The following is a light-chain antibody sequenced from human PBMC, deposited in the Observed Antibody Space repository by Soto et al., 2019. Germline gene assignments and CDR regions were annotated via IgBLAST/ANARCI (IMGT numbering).Light chain of an antibody. J-gene: IGKJ1*01. CDR3: HQYNSYSGT. Sequence: DIQMTQSPSPLSASVGDRVTITCRASQSISSWLAWYQQKPGKAPKLLIYDASSLESGVPSRFSGSGSGTEFARTISSLQPDDFAAYYCHQYNSYSGTFGQGTKVEIK. CDR2: DAS. V-gene: IGKV1-5*01. CDR1: QSISSW.